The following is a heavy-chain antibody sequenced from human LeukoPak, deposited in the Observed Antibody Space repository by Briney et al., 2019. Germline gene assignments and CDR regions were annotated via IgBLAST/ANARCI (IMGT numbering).Heavy chain of an antibody. J-gene: IGHJ4*02. CDR3: ARTLAY. V-gene: IGHV3-48*03. Sequence: PGGSLRLSCAASGFTFSSYEMNWVRQAPGKGLEWVSYISSSGSPIYYADSVKGRFTVSRDNAKNSLYLQMSSLRAEGTAVYYCARTLAYWGQGTLVAVSS. D-gene: IGHD6-13*01. CDR2: ISSSGSPI. CDR1: GFTFSSYE.